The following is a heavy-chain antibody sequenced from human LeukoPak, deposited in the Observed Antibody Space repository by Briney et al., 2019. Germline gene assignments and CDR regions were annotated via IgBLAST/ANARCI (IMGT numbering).Heavy chain of an antibody. J-gene: IGHJ6*02. V-gene: IGHV3-64D*09. CDR3: VRGYSFGPYGMDV. D-gene: IGHD2-15*01. CDR2: ISDSCGRT. Sequence: PGGSVRLSCSASGFPFSSYAMHWVRQAPGKGLEYVSAISDSCGRTFYADSVKGRFTISRDNSKNTLYLQMRSLRAEDTAVYFCVRGYSFGPYGMDVWGQGTTVTVSS. CDR1: GFPFSSYA.